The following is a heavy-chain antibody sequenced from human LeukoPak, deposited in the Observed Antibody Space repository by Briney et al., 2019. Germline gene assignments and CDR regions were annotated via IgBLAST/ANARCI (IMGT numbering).Heavy chain of an antibody. CDR1: GGSISSSSYY. D-gene: IGHD3-10*01. Sequence: PSETLSLTCTVSGGSISSSSYYWGWIRQPPGKGLEWIGSIYYSGSTYYNPSLKSRVTISVDTSKSQFSLKLSSVTAADTAVYYCARDITMVRGVKGGYWGQGTLVTVSS. J-gene: IGHJ4*02. CDR2: IYYSGST. V-gene: IGHV4-39*02. CDR3: ARDITMVRGVKGGY.